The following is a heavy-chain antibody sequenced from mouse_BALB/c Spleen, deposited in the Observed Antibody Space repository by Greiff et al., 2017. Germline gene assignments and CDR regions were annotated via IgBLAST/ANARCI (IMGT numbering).Heavy chain of an antibody. CDR2: IWAGGST. J-gene: IGHJ2*01. V-gene: IGHV2-9*02. CDR3: ARATPLITTVVFDY. CDR1: GFSLTSYG. D-gene: IGHD1-1*01. Sequence: VKLMESGPGLVAPSQSLSITCTVSGFSLTSYGVHWVRQPPGKGLEWLGVIWAGGSTNYNSALMSRLSISKDNSKSQVFLKMNSLQTDDTAMYYCARATPLITTVVFDYWGQGTTLTVSS.